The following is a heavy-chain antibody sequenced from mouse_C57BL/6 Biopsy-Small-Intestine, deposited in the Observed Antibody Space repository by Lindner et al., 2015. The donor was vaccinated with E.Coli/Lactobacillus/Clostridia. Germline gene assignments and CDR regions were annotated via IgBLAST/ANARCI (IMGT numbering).Heavy chain of an antibody. D-gene: IGHD2-14*01. CDR2: IDPNTGGT. CDR1: GYSFTDYY. V-gene: IGHV1-42*01. J-gene: IGHJ4*01. Sequence: VQLQESGPELVKPGASVKISCKASGYSFTDYYLHWVKQSPEKGLEWIGEIDPNTGGTTYNQKFKAKATLTVDKSSSTAYMQLKSLTSEDSAVYYCARGAYYKYDRGYAMDYWGQGTSVTVSS. CDR3: ARGAYYKYDRGYAMDY.